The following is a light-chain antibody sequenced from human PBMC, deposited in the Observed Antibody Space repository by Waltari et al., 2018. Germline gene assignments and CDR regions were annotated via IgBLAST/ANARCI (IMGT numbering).Light chain of an antibody. J-gene: IGLJ3*02. CDR2: KDK. V-gene: IGLV3-25*03. CDR1: ALSSLD. Sequence: SFVLTQPPSVSVSPGQTARITCSGDALSSLDCSWYQQRPGQSPLLLIFKDKERPSGIPERFSGSSSGTTVTLTITSVQAEDEADYFCQSADTSIANVVFGGGTKLTVL. CDR3: QSADTSIANVV.